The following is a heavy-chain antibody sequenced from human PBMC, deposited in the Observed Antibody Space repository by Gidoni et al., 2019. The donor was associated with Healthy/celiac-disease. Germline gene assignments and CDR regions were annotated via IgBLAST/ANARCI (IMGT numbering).Heavy chain of an antibody. CDR2: INHSGST. CDR3: ARVWDIAVAGTHPNFDY. Sequence: QVQLQQRCAGLLKPSETLSLTFAVYAGSFSGYYWSWIRQPPGKGLEWIGEINHSGSTNYNPSLKSRVTISVDTSKNQFSLKLSSVTAADTAVYYWARVWDIAVAGTHPNFDYWGQGTLVTVSS. J-gene: IGHJ4*02. V-gene: IGHV4-34*01. D-gene: IGHD6-19*01. CDR1: AGSFSGYY.